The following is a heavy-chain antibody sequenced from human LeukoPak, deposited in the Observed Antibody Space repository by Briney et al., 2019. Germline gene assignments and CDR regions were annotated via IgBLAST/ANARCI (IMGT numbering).Heavy chain of an antibody. Sequence: PSQTLSLTCTVSGGSISSGDYYWSWIRQTRGKGLEWIGYIFYSGSTYYNPSLRSRVTISVDTSKNQFSLKLNSVTAADTAVYYCARGWLRLPWLDPWGQGTLVTVSS. J-gene: IGHJ5*02. CDR3: ARGWLRLPWLDP. CDR2: IFYSGST. V-gene: IGHV4-30-4*01. CDR1: GGSISSGDYY. D-gene: IGHD5-12*01.